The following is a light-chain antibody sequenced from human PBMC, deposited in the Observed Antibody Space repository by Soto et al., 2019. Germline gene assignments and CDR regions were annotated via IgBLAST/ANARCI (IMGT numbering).Light chain of an antibody. Sequence: DIQMTQSPSSLSASVGDRVTITCRAIQSITNYLNWYQQKPGKAPKLLIYAASSLQSGVPSRFSVSESGTAFTLSISSMQPEDFATYYCQQSYSTPWTFGQGTKLEIK. CDR1: QSITNY. CDR3: QQSYSTPWT. V-gene: IGKV1-39*01. J-gene: IGKJ1*01. CDR2: AAS.